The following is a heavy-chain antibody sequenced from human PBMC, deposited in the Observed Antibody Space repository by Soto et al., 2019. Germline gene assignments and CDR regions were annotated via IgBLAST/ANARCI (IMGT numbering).Heavy chain of an antibody. D-gene: IGHD2-8*01. Sequence: VGSLRLSCAASGFTFSSYSMNWVRQAPGKGLEWVSYISSSSSTIYYADSVKGRFTISRDNAKNSLYLQMNSLRAEDTAVYYCARDLTVYDIGPSWFEPWGQGTLVTLSS. J-gene: IGHJ5*02. CDR1: GFTFSSYS. V-gene: IGHV3-48*01. CDR2: ISSSSSTI. CDR3: ARDLTVYDIGPSWFEP.